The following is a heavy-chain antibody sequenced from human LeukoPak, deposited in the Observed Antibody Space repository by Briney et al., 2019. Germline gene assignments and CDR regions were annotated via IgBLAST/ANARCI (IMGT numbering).Heavy chain of an antibody. V-gene: IGHV3-23*01. D-gene: IGHD6-19*01. CDR2: ISGSGGTT. Sequence: GGSLRLSCVASGFTFSSYGMSWVRQAPGKGLEWGSGISGSGGTTYYADSVKGGLTISRDNSKNMLYLQMNSLRAEDTAVYYCAKRDDSSGWFDWFDPWGQGTLVTVSS. J-gene: IGHJ5*02. CDR3: AKRDDSSGWFDWFDP. CDR1: GFTFSSYG.